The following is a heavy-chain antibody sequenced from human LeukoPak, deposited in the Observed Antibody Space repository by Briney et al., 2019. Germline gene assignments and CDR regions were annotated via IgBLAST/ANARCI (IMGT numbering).Heavy chain of an antibody. Sequence: PSETLSLTCAVYGGSFSGYYWSWIRQPPGKGLEWIGEINHSGSTNYNPSLKSRVTISADTSKNQFSLKLSSVTAADTAVYYCARGRLGYCSGGSCYSYSNWFDPWGQGTLVTVSS. CDR3: ARGRLGYCSGGSCYSYSNWFDP. CDR2: INHSGST. V-gene: IGHV4-34*01. D-gene: IGHD2-15*01. CDR1: GGSFSGYY. J-gene: IGHJ5*02.